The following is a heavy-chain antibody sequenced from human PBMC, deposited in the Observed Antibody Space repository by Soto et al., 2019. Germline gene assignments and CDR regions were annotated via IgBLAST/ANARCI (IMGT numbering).Heavy chain of an antibody. D-gene: IGHD3-9*01. V-gene: IGHV3-23*01. CDR1: GFTFSSYA. Sequence: GGSLRLCCAASGFTFSSYAMSWVRQAPGKGLEWVSAISGSGGSTYYADSVKGRFTISRDNSKNTLYLQMNSLRAEDTAVYYCAKSGGKLRYFDWILTSYWAQGPLGTVST. J-gene: IGHJ4*02. CDR3: AKSGGKLRYFDWILTSY. CDR2: ISGSGGST.